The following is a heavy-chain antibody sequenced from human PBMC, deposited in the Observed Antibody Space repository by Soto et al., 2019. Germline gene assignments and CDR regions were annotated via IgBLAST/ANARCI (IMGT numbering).Heavy chain of an antibody. CDR3: ARDLTIFGVASWALDY. D-gene: IGHD3-3*01. Sequence: LRLSCAASGFTFSSYSMNWVRQAPGKGLEWVSSISSSSSYIYYADSVKGRFTISRDNAKNSLYLQMNSLRAEDTAVYYCARDLTIFGVASWALDYWGQGTLVTVSS. CDR1: GFTFSSYS. CDR2: ISSSSSYI. J-gene: IGHJ4*02. V-gene: IGHV3-21*01.